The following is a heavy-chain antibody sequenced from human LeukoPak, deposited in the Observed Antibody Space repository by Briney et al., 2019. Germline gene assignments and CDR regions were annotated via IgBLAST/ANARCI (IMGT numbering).Heavy chain of an antibody. D-gene: IGHD3-16*01. CDR3: ARAEVLESFGHNKHCTDV. J-gene: IGHJ6*02. CDR1: GYTFTNYR. Sequence: GASVKVSCKASGYTFTNYRIHWVRQAPGQSLEWMGQINGGVENTKYSQKFQGRLTITRDIVATTAYLELSSLRSEDTAVYFCARAEVLESFGHNKHCTDVWGQGTTVIVSS. V-gene: IGHV1-3*01. CDR2: INGGVENT.